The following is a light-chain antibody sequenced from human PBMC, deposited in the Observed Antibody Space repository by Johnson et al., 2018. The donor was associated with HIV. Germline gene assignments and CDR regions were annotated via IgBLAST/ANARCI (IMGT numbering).Light chain of an antibody. J-gene: IGLJ1*01. CDR3: GTWDNSLSTGAV. CDR1: SSNIGNNY. V-gene: IGLV1-51*02. CDR2: ANN. Sequence: HSVLTQPPSVSAAPGQKVTISCSGSSSNIGNNYVSWYQQLPGTAPKLLIYANNRRPSGIPDRFSGSKSGTSATLGITGLQTGDEADYYCGTWDNSLSTGAVFGTGTKVTGL.